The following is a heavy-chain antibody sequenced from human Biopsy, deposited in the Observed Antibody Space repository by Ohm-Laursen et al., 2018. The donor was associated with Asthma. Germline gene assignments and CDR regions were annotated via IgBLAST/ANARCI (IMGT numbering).Heavy chain of an antibody. CDR3: VKDTYEDDYGYYTFDV. CDR2: IKTNRRGA. J-gene: IGHJ3*01. CDR1: GFTFSNYA. V-gene: IGHV3-23*01. D-gene: IGHD3-22*01. Sequence: SLRLSCTASGFTFSNYAMSWARQAPGKGLEWVSTIKTNRRGADYPDPAKGRFTISRDDSKNTLYLQMSSLRAEDTAVYYCVKDTYEDDYGYYTFDVWGQGTMVTVSS.